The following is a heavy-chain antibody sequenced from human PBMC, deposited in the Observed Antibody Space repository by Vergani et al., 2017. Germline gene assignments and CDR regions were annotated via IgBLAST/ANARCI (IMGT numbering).Heavy chain of an antibody. V-gene: IGHV4-34*01. CDR2: VDHTGNV. CDR1: GGSFSGYC. CDR3: ARGLGPEWPIGPY. J-gene: IGHJ4*02. D-gene: IGHD3-3*01. Sequence: QVQLQQWGAGLFKPSETLSLTCGISGGSFSGYCSTWTRQAPGQGLEWIGEVDHTGNVNYNPSLKSRVTISLDPSENQVSLKLISVTAADTAVYYCARGLGPEWPIGPYWGPGTLVTVSS.